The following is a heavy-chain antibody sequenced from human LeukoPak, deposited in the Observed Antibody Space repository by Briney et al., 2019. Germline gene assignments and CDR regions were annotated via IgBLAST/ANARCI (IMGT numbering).Heavy chain of an antibody. CDR1: GFTFSSYG. J-gene: IGHJ4*02. Sequence: PGRSLRLSCAASGFTFSSYGMHWVRQAPGKGLEWVAVISYDGSNKYYADSVKGRFTISRDNTKNTLYLQMNSLRAEDTAVYYCAKDHTVTTGFDYWGQGTLVTVSS. V-gene: IGHV3-30*18. D-gene: IGHD4-17*01. CDR2: ISYDGSNK. CDR3: AKDHTVTTGFDY.